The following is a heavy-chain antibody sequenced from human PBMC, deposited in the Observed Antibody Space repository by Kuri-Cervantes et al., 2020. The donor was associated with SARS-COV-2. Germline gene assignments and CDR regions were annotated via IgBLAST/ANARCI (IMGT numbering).Heavy chain of an antibody. CDR3: ARGTGYQLPDGWGWVGY. CDR2: IKQDGSEK. Sequence: GESLKISCAASGFTFSSYWMSWVRQAPGKGLEWVANIKQDGSEKYYVDSVKGRFTISRDNAKNSLYPQMNSLRAEDTAVYYCARGTGYQLPDGWGWVGYWGQGTPVTVSS. V-gene: IGHV3-7*02. CDR1: GFTFSSYW. J-gene: IGHJ4*02. D-gene: IGHD2-2*01.